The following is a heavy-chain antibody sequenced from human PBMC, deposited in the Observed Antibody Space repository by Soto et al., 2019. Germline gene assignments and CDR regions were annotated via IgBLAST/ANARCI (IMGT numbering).Heavy chain of an antibody. CDR1: GYTFTSYD. J-gene: IGHJ4*02. CDR3: TTGIYYDILTGYHDVAY. V-gene: IGHV1-8*01. Sequence: ASVKVSCKASGYTFTSYDINWVRQATGQGLEWMGWMNPNSGNTGYAQKFQGRVTMTRNTSISTAYMELSSLRSEDTAVYYCTTGIYYDILTGYHDVAYWGQGTLVTVSS. D-gene: IGHD3-9*01. CDR2: MNPNSGNT.